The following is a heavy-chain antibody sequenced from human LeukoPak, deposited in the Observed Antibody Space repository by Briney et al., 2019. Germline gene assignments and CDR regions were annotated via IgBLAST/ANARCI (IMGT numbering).Heavy chain of an antibody. D-gene: IGHD3-16*02. Sequence: SETLSLTCTVSGGSISSGDYYWSWIRQPPGKGLEWIGYIYYSGSTYYNPSLKSRVTISVDTSKNQFSLKLSSVTAADTAVYYCARAPEYDYVWGSYRQAYYFDYWGQGTLVTVSS. CDR1: GGSISSGDYY. CDR2: IYYSGST. J-gene: IGHJ4*02. V-gene: IGHV4-30-4*01. CDR3: ARAPEYDYVWGSYRQAYYFDY.